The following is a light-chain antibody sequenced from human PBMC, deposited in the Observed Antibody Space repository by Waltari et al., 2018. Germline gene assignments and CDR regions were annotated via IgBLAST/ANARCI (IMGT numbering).Light chain of an antibody. Sequence: IVLTQSPAILSFSPGERATLSCRASQSVGTYLAWYQQRPGQSPRLLIYDASYSATGIPARFSGSGSETDFTLTISSLQPEDFAVYYCQQRRNWPLTFGGGTRVQI. J-gene: IGKJ4*01. V-gene: IGKV3-11*01. CDR2: DAS. CDR1: QSVGTY. CDR3: QQRRNWPLT.